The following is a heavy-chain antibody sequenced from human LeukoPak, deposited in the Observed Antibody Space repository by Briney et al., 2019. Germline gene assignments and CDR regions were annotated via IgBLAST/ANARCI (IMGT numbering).Heavy chain of an antibody. Sequence: ASVKVSCKASGYTFTSYHISWVRQAPGQGLEWMRRISGYNTNTHYGEKLQGRVTMTTDTSTSTAYMELTTLTSDDTAVYYCARVEYSGSWYVLDYWGQGTLVTVSS. J-gene: IGHJ4*02. V-gene: IGHV1-18*01. CDR3: ARVEYSGSWYVLDY. CDR2: ISGYNTNT. CDR1: GYTFTSYH. D-gene: IGHD6-13*01.